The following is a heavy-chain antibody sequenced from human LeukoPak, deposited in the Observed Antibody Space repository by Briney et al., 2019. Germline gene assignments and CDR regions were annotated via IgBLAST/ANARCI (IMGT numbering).Heavy chain of an antibody. CDR1: GFTFSDYY. Sequence: PGGSLRLSCAASGFTFSDYYMGWIRQTPGKGLEWVSYISTTSRYTDYADSVKGRFTISRDNAKNSLFLQMNSLRAEDTAVYYCARGHYGMDVWGQGTTVTVSS. CDR2: ISTTSRYT. V-gene: IGHV3-11*05. CDR3: ARGHYGMDV. J-gene: IGHJ6*02.